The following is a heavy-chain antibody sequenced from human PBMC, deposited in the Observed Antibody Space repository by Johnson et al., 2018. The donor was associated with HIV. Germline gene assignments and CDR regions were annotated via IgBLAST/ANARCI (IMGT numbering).Heavy chain of an antibody. CDR1: RFTFSSYA. D-gene: IGHD1-26*01. V-gene: IGHV3-30-3*01. J-gene: IGHJ3*02. CDR3: AREEGAKYAFDI. Sequence: QVQLVESGGGVVQPGRSLRLSCAASRFTFSSYAMHWVRQAPGKGLEWVAVISYDGSNKYYADSVKGRFTISRDNSKNTLYLQMNSLRAEDTAVYYCAREEGAKYAFDIWGQGTMVTVSS. CDR2: ISYDGSNK.